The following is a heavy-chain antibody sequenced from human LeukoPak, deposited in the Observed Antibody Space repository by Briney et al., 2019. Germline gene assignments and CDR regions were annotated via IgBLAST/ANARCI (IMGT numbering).Heavy chain of an antibody. V-gene: IGHV4-34*01. D-gene: IGHD3-10*01. CDR1: GGSFSGYY. CDR3: ARYPRSGGGTMVRGVIRDY. Sequence: SETLSLTCAVYGGSFSGYYWSWIRQPPGKGLEWIGEINHSGSTNYNPSLKSRVTISVDTSKNQFSLKLSSVTAADTAVYYCARYPRSGGGTMVRGVIRDYWGQGTLVTVSS. J-gene: IGHJ4*02. CDR2: INHSGST.